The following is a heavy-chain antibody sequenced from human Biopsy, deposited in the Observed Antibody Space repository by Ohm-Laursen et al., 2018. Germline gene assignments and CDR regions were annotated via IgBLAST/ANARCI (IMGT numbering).Heavy chain of an antibody. J-gene: IGHJ4*02. Sequence: VASVKVSCKASGYTFTSYDISWVRQAPGQGLEWMGWISPYNDKTSYPPKLQDRVTMTADTSTNTAYMELRSLRSDDTAVYYCARVFCTSTTCYGLLDNWGQGTVVTVSS. V-gene: IGHV1-18*01. CDR2: ISPYNDKT. CDR1: GYTFTSYD. D-gene: IGHD2/OR15-2a*01. CDR3: ARVFCTSTTCYGLLDN.